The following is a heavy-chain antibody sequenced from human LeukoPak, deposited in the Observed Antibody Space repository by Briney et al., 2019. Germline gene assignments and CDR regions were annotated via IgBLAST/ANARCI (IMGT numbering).Heavy chain of an antibody. J-gene: IGHJ6*02. Sequence: GASVKVSCKASGYAFTSYGLGWGGRPPGKGLGWLGGITTSMGNTNYAQKLQGRVTMTTDTSTSTAYMELRSLRSDDTAVYYCARDRAIGWGGMIEFYYYGMDVWGQGTTVTVSS. CDR1: GYAFTSYG. CDR3: ARDRAIGWGGMIEFYYYGMDV. V-gene: IGHV1-18*01. CDR2: ITTSMGNT. D-gene: IGHD3-16*01.